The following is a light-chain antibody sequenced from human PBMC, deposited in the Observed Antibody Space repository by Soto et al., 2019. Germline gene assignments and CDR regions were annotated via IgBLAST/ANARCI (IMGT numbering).Light chain of an antibody. CDR1: QSVGTF. V-gene: IGKV3-11*01. Sequence: IVLTQSPATLSLSPGERATLSCRASQSVGTFFAWYQQKPGQAPRLLIYDASNRATGIPARFSGSGSGTDFNLHIIGIEPEDFALYYFQQYNNWPHTWTFG. CDR2: DAS. J-gene: IGKJ1*01. CDR3: QQYNNWPHTWT.